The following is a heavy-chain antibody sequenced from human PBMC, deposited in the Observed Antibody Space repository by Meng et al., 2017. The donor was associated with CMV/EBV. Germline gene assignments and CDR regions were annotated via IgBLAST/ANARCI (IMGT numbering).Heavy chain of an antibody. CDR2: MNPNSGNT. CDR1: GYTFTSYD. CDR3: ARSVVVVPAAPLRAYFDY. V-gene: IGHV1-8*01. D-gene: IGHD2-2*01. J-gene: IGHJ4*02. Sequence: ASVKVSCKASGYTFTSYDINWVRQATGQGLEWMGWMNPNSGNTGYAQKFQGRVTMTRSTSISTAYMELSSLRSEDTAVYYCARSVVVVPAAPLRAYFDYWGQGTLVTVSS.